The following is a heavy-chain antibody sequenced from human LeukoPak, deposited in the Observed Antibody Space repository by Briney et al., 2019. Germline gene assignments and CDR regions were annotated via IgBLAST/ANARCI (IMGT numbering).Heavy chain of an antibody. J-gene: IGHJ4*02. CDR3: ARGTDVNFDS. Sequence: SQTLSLTCAISGDRVSSNRVTWNWIRQSPSRGLEWLGRTYYRSKWSNDYAVSVKSRVTINSDTSKNQFSLQLNSVTPEDTAVYYCARGTDVNFDSWGQGTLVTVSS. CDR1: GDRVSSNRVT. D-gene: IGHD3/OR15-3a*01. CDR2: TYYRSKWSN. V-gene: IGHV6-1*01.